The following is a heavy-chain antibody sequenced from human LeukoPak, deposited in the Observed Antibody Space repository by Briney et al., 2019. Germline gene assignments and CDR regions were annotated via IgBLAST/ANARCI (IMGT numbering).Heavy chain of an antibody. D-gene: IGHD3-9*01. CDR2: ISSSGSTI. CDR1: GLTVSSNC. V-gene: IGHV3-11*04. J-gene: IGHJ4*02. Sequence: GGSLRLSCAASGLTVSSNCMSWVRQAPGKGLEWVSYISSSGSTIYYADSVKGRFTISRDNAKNSLYLQMNSLRAEDTAVYYCARGFGFYDILTGYSSSIDYWGQGTLVTVSS. CDR3: ARGFGFYDILTGYSSSIDY.